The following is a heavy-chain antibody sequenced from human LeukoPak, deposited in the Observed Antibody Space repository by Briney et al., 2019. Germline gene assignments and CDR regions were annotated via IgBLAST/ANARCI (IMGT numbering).Heavy chain of an antibody. CDR2: TYYRSKWYN. D-gene: IGHD4-17*01. CDR1: GDSVSSNSAA. CDR3: ARDWYGFYFDY. Sequence: SQTLSLTCAISGDSVSSNSAAWTWIRQSPSRGLEWLGRTYYRSKWYNDYAVSVNSRITIYPDTSKNHFSLQLSSVTPEDTAVYYCARDWYGFYFDYWGQGTLVTVSS. J-gene: IGHJ4*02. V-gene: IGHV6-1*01.